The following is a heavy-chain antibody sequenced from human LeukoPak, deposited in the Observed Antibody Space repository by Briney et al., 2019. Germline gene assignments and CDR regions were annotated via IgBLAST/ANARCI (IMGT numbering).Heavy chain of an antibody. D-gene: IGHD3-10*01. V-gene: IGHV4-59*01. CDR3: ARVPYNYYGRPQDYFDY. CDR1: GGSISSYY. J-gene: IGHJ4*02. CDR2: IYYSGST. Sequence: SETLSLTCTVSGGSISSYYWSWIRQPPGKGLEWIGHIYYSGSTNYNPSLKSRVTISVDTSKNQFSLKLSSVTAADTAVYYCARVPYNYYGRPQDYFDYWGQGTLVTVSS.